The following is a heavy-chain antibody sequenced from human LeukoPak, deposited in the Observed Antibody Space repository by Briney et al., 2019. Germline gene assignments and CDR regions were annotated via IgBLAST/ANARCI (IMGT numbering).Heavy chain of an antibody. CDR1: GFTFSSYA. J-gene: IGHJ4*02. CDR3: AKAQDSFVDTVWGD. Sequence: GGSLRLSCAASGFTFSSYAMSWVRQAPGKGLEWVSAINSSGGGTYYADSVKGRFTISRDNSKNTLYLQMNSLRAEDTAVYYCAKAQDSFVDTVWGDWGQGTLVTVSS. V-gene: IGHV3-23*01. D-gene: IGHD5-18*01. CDR2: INSSGGGT.